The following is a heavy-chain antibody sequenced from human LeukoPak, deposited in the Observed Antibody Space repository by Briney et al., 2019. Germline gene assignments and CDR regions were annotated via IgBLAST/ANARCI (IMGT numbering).Heavy chain of an antibody. V-gene: IGHV4-34*01. CDR1: GGSFSGYY. CDR2: INHSVST. Sequence: PSETLSLTCAVYGGSFSGYYWSWIRQPPGKGLEWIGEINHSVSTNYNPSLKSRVTISVDTSKNQFSLKLSSVTAADTAVYYCARGGGSTPYYFDYWGQGTLVTVSS. D-gene: IGHD2-2*01. J-gene: IGHJ4*02. CDR3: ARGGGSTPYYFDY.